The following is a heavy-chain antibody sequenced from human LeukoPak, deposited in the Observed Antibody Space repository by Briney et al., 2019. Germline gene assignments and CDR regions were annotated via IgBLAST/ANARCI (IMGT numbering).Heavy chain of an antibody. D-gene: IGHD6-19*01. V-gene: IGHV3-74*01. CDR1: GFTFNNYW. CDR2: INSDGSIT. Sequence: QPGGSLRLSCAASGFTFNNYWMHWVRQAPGKGLVWVSRINSDGSITNYVDSVKGRFTMSRDNAKNTLYLQMNSLRAEDTAVYHCASGSSGWYGEIWGQGTLVTVSS. CDR3: ASGSSGWYGEI. J-gene: IGHJ4*02.